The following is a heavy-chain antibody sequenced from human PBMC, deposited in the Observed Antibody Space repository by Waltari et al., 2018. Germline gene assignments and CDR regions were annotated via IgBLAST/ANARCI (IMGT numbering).Heavy chain of an antibody. CDR2: INPNSGDT. CDR1: GYTFTAFF. J-gene: IGHJ4*02. V-gene: IGHV1-2*06. Sequence: VQLVKSGAAVKKSGASVKVSCKASGYTFTAFFIPWLRKAPGQGLEWRGRINPNSGDTSYAQRFQGRVTMTVDTSITTAYMERTGLRSDDTAIYYCARSGGGTTTFGVAEWGQGSLVTVSS. D-gene: IGHD3-3*01. CDR3: ARSGGGTTTFGVAE.